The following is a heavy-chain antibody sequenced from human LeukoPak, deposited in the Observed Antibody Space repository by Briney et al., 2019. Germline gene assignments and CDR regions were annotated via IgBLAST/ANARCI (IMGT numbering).Heavy chain of an antibody. V-gene: IGHV3-48*01. CDR1: GFTFSYYS. Sequence: GGSLRLSCVASGFTFSYYSMNWVRQAPGKGLEWVSYINSISGEIWYADSVKGRFTISRDDAKNSLYLQVNSLRAEDTAVYYCAKALDYWYFDYWGQGTLVTVSS. J-gene: IGHJ4*02. D-gene: IGHD2/OR15-2a*01. CDR2: INSISGEI. CDR3: AKALDYWYFDY.